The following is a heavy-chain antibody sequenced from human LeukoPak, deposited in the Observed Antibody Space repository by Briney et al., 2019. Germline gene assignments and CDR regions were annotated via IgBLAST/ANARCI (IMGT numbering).Heavy chain of an antibody. CDR2: INSGGNA. CDR1: GFTVSSNY. V-gene: IGHV3-53*01. Sequence: GGSLRLSCAASGFTVSSNYMNWVRQAPGKGLEWVSVINSGGNAYYADSVKGRFTISRDNSKNMLFLQMNSLRAEDTAVYYCARSQGGTMSLRHFDLWGRGTLVTVSS. D-gene: IGHD3-22*01. J-gene: IGHJ2*01. CDR3: ARSQGGTMSLRHFDL.